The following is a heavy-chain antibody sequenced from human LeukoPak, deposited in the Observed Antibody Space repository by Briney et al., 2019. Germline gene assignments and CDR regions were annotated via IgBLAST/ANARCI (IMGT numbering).Heavy chain of an antibody. CDR1: GFTFSNYW. CDR3: AREDTAMADAFDI. CDR2: INTDGSST. J-gene: IGHJ3*02. V-gene: IGHV3-74*01. D-gene: IGHD5-18*01. Sequence: GGSLRLSCAASGFTFSNYWMHWVRQAPGKGLVWVSRINTDGSSTSYADSVKGRFTISRDNAKNTLYLQMNSLRAEDTAVYYCAREDTAMADAFDIWGQGTMVTVSS.